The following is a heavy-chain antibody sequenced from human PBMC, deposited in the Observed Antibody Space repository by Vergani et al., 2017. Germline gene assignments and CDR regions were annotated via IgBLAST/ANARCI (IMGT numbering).Heavy chain of an antibody. D-gene: IGHD4-17*01. CDR3: AKDGRENCDYGYFDY. CDR2: IRNKAYGGTT. V-gene: IGHV3-49*04. J-gene: IGHJ4*02. Sequence: EVQLVESGGGLVPPGRSLRLSCAASGFSFGDYAMTWVRQAPGKGLEWVAFIRNKAYGGTTEYAASVKGRFTISRDNAKNSLYLQMNSLRADDTAVYYCAKDGRENCDYGYFDYWGQGTLVTVSS. CDR1: GFSFGDYA.